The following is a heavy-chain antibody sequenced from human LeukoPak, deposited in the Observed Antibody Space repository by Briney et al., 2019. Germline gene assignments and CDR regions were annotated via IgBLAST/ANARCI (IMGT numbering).Heavy chain of an antibody. D-gene: IGHD6-19*01. CDR3: ATDHEQWLVPRSY. V-gene: IGHV3-15*01. J-gene: IGHJ4*02. CDR2: IKSKTDGGTT. CDR1: GFTFSVAW. Sequence: GGSLRLSCAVSGFTFSVAWMTWVRQAPGKGLEWVGRIKSKTDGGTTDYAAPVKGRFTISRDDSKNTLYLQMNSLKTDDTAVSCCATDHEQWLVPRSYWRQGTLVTVSS.